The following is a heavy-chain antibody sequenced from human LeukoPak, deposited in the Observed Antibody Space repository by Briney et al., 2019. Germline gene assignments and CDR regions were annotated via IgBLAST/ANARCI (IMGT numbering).Heavy chain of an antibody. CDR3: ARGSGSSTVTPFDF. CDR2: IYLRGNT. CDR1: GGSISSSNW. D-gene: IGHD4-17*01. Sequence: RTSENPSLTCAISGGSISSSNWWTWVRPPPREGLEWGGEIYLRGNTNYNPSLESRVTISVDESKTQLSLRLESVTAADTAVYYCARGSGSSTVTPFDFWGQGTLVTVSS. V-gene: IGHV4-4*02. J-gene: IGHJ4*02.